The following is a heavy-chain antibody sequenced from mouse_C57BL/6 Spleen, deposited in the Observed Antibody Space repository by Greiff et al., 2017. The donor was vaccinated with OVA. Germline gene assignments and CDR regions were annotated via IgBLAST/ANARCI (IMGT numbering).Heavy chain of an antibody. CDR2: IHPNSGST. V-gene: IGHV1-64*01. Sequence: QVQLKQPGAELVKPGASVKLSCKASGYTFTSYWMHWVKQRPGQGLEWIGMIHPNSGSTNYNEKFKSKATLTVDKSSSTAYMQLSSLTSEDSAVYYCARWDGYCRLDYWGQGTSVTVSS. CDR1: GYTFTSYW. J-gene: IGHJ4*01. CDR3: ARWDGYCRLDY. D-gene: IGHD2-3*01.